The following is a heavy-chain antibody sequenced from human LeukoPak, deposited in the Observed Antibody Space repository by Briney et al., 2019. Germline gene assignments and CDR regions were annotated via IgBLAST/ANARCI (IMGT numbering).Heavy chain of an antibody. CDR2: INPNSGGT. J-gene: IGHJ4*02. CDR3: ARARWQLVPYFDS. V-gene: IGHV1-2*07. D-gene: IGHD6-6*01. CDR1: GYTFTDYY. Sequence: ASVEVSCKASGYTFTDYYMHWVRQAPGQGLEWMGWINPNSGGTNFAHKFQGRVAMTRDTSISTAYMELGSLRSDDTAVYYCARARWQLVPYFDSWGQGTLVTVSS.